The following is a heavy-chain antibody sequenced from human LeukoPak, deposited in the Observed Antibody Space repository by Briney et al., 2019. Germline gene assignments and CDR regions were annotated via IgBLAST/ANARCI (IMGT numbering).Heavy chain of an antibody. CDR3: ARRLGDFWSGSDYYMDV. Sequence: GASVKVSCKASGYTFTSYDINWVRQATGQGLEWMGWMNPNSGNTGYAQKFKGRVTMTRNTSISTAYMELSSLRSEDTAVYYCARRLGDFWSGSDYYMDVWGKGTTVTVSS. J-gene: IGHJ6*03. CDR2: MNPNSGNT. CDR1: GYTFTSYD. D-gene: IGHD3-3*01. V-gene: IGHV1-8*01.